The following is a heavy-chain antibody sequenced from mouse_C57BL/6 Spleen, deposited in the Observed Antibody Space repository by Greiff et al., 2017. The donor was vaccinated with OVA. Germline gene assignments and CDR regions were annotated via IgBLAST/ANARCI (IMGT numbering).Heavy chain of an antibody. Sequence: VKLMESGAELARPGASVKLSCKASGYTFTSYGISWVKQRTGQGLEWIGEIYPRSGNTYYNEKFKGKATLTADKSSSTAYMELRSLTSEDSAVYFCAREDYGSSGAWFAYWGQGTLVTVSA. CDR2: IYPRSGNT. V-gene: IGHV1-81*01. D-gene: IGHD1-1*01. CDR3: AREDYGSSGAWFAY. J-gene: IGHJ3*01. CDR1: GYTFTSYG.